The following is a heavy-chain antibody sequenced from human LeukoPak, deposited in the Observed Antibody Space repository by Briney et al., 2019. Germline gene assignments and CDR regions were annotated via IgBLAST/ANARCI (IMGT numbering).Heavy chain of an antibody. CDR2: IYYSGST. Sequence: SETLSLTCTVSGGSISSGGYYWSWIRQHPGKGLEWIGYIYYSGSTYYNPSLKSRVTISVDTSKDQFSLKLSSVTAADTAVYYCGGYRTGYFDYWGQGTLVTVSS. CDR1: GGSISSGGYY. D-gene: IGHD3-22*01. J-gene: IGHJ4*02. CDR3: GGYRTGYFDY. V-gene: IGHV4-31*03.